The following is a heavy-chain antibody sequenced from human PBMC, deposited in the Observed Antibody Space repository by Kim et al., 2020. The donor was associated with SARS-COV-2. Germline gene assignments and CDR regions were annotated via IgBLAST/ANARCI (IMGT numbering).Heavy chain of an antibody. V-gene: IGHV1-18*01. CDR3: ARDWHNCSSTSCYSYDPFDP. Sequence: ASVKVSCKASGYTFTTYGISWVRQAPGQGLEWMGWISAYNGNTNYAQKLQGRVTMPTDTSTSTAYMELRSLRSDDTAVYYCARDWHNCSSTSCYSYDPFDPWGQGTLVTVSS. J-gene: IGHJ5*02. CDR1: GYTFTTYG. D-gene: IGHD2-2*02. CDR2: ISAYNGNT.